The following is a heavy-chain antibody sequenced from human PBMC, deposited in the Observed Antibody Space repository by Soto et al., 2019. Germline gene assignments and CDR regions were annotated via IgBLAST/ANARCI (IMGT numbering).Heavy chain of an antibody. J-gene: IGHJ6*02. Sequence: QVQLVQSGAEVKKPGASVKVSCKASGYTFTSYDINWVRQATGQGLEWMGWMNPNSGNTGYAQKFQGRVTKTRNTSISTDYMELSSLRSEDTAVYYCAREPLVVVPAAIEDYYYYGMDVWGQGTTVTVSS. V-gene: IGHV1-8*01. CDR3: AREPLVVVPAAIEDYYYYGMDV. CDR2: MNPNSGNT. CDR1: GYTFTSYD. D-gene: IGHD2-2*02.